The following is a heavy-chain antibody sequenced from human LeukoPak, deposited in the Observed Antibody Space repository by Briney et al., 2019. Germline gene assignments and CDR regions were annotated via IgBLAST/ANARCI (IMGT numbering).Heavy chain of an antibody. D-gene: IGHD6-13*01. CDR1: GYTFTGYY. J-gene: IGHJ4*02. CDR2: INPNSGGT. V-gene: IGHV1-2*04. CDR3: ARGQVGDSSPFDY. Sequence: ASVKVSCKASGYTFTGYYMHWVGQAPGQGLEWMGWINPNSGGTNYAQKFQGWVTMTRDTSISTAYMELRRLRSDDTAVYYCARGQVGDSSPFDYWGQGTLVTVSS.